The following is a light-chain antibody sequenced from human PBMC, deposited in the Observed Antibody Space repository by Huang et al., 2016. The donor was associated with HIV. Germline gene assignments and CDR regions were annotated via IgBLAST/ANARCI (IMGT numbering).Light chain of an antibody. CDR3: QQSYSTPS. Sequence: DIQMTQSPSSLSASVGDRVTITCRAGQSITSYLNWYQQKPGKAPKLLISSASSLQSGFPSRFSGSGSGTDFTLTISSLQPEDFATYYCQQSYSTPSFGQGTKVEIK. CDR2: SAS. V-gene: IGKV1-39*01. CDR1: QSITSY. J-gene: IGKJ2*03.